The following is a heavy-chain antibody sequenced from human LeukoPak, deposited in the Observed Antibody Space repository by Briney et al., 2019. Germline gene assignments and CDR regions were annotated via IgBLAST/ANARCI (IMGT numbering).Heavy chain of an antibody. CDR1: GGSFSGYY. Sequence: PSETLSLTCAVYGGSFSGYYWSWIRQPPGKGLEWIGEINHSGSTNYNPSLKSRVTISVDTSKNQFSLKLSSVTAADTAVYYCAKNDFLTVYYPPRNCFDPWGQGTLVTVSS. V-gene: IGHV4-34*01. CDR3: AKNDFLTVYYPPRNCFDP. D-gene: IGHD3/OR15-3a*01. J-gene: IGHJ5*02. CDR2: INHSGST.